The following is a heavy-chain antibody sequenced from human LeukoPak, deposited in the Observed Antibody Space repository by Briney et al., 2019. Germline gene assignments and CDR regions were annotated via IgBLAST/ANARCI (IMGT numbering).Heavy chain of an antibody. D-gene: IGHD3-22*01. J-gene: IGHJ4*02. CDR2: ISSSGSTI. CDR1: GFTFSDYY. CDR3: ASYYDSSGFWGPLTE. Sequence: PGGSLRVSCAASGFTFSDYYMSWIRQAPGKGLEWVSYISSSGSTIYYADSVKGRFTISRDNAKNSLYLQMNSLRAEDTAVYYCASYYDSSGFWGPLTEWGQGTLVTVSS. V-gene: IGHV3-11*01.